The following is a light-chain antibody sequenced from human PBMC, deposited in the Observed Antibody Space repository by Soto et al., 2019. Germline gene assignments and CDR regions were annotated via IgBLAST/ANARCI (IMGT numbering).Light chain of an antibody. CDR2: EVT. V-gene: IGLV2-14*01. Sequence: QSVLTQPASVSGSPGQSITTACTGTSRDIGNYNYVSWYQHHPGKAPKLMIYEVTSRPSGVSDRFSGSKSGMTASLTISGLQPEDEADYFCASYRSANTLVVFGTGTKVTVL. CDR3: ASYRSANTLVV. J-gene: IGLJ1*01. CDR1: SRDIGNYNY.